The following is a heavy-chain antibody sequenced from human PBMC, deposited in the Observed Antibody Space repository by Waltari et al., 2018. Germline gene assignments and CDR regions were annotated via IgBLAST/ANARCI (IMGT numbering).Heavy chain of an antibody. CDR3: ARATIFGVVIKGAYYFDY. D-gene: IGHD3-3*01. CDR2: INHSGST. CDR1: GGSFSGYY. V-gene: IGHV4-34*01. Sequence: QVQLQQWGAGLLKPSETLSLTCAVYGGSFSGYYWSWIRQPPGKGLEWIGEINHSGSTNYNPSLKSRVTISVDTSKNQFSLKLSSVTAADTAVYYCARATIFGVVIKGAYYFDYWGQGTLVTVSS. J-gene: IGHJ4*02.